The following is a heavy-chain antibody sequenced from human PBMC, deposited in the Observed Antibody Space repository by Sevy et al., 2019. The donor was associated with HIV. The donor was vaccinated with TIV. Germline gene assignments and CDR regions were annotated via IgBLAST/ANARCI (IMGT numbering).Heavy chain of an antibody. V-gene: IGHV3-48*01. CDR1: GFTFSSYS. D-gene: IGHD4-17*01. Sequence: GGSLRLSCAASGFTFSSYSMNWVRQAPGKGLEWVSYISSSSSTIYYADSVKGRFTISRDNAKNSLYLQMNSLRAEDTAVYYCARVLEDDDCGDRRGAFDIWGQGTMVTVSS. CDR3: ARVLEDDDCGDRRGAFDI. CDR2: ISSSSSTI. J-gene: IGHJ3*02.